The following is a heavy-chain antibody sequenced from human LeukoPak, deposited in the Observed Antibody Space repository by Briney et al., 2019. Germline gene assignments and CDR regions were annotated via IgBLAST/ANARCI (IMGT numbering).Heavy chain of an antibody. Sequence: GASVKVSCKASGGTFISYAISWVRQAPGQGLEWMGGIIPIFGTANYAQKFQGRVTITADESTSTAYMELSSLRSEDTAVYYCARQPTSYYYDSSGYYYWGQGTLVTVSS. CDR2: IIPIFGTA. V-gene: IGHV1-69*13. CDR1: GGTFISYA. CDR3: ARQPTSYYYDSSGYYY. J-gene: IGHJ4*02. D-gene: IGHD3-22*01.